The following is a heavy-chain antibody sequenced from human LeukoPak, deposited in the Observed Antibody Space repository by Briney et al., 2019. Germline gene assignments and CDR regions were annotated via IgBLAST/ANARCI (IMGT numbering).Heavy chain of an antibody. CDR2: IYYSGST. J-gene: IGHJ6*02. Sequence: PSETLSLTCTVSGGSISSSSYYWSWIRQPPGKGLEWIGYIYYSGSTNYNPSLKSRVTISVDTSKNQFSLKLSSVTAADTAVYYCARDRLSGHFGVVINSYYYYGMDVRGQGTTVTVSS. V-gene: IGHV4-61*01. CDR3: ARDRLSGHFGVVINSYYYYGMDV. CDR1: GGSISSSSYY. D-gene: IGHD3-3*01.